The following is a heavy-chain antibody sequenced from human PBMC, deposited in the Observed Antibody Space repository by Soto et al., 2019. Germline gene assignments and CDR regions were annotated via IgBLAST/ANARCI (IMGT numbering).Heavy chain of an antibody. D-gene: IGHD6-13*01. CDR1: GYTFTSYG. CDR3: ARVGAIAPAEGDY. J-gene: IGHJ4*02. Sequence: QIQLVQSGTEVREPGASVKVSCQASGYTFTSYGIIWVRQAPGQGLELMGWISGYNNNKNYAQKYQARVTMTTDTSTRTAHMELRSLRSDDTAVYYCARVGAIAPAEGDYWGQGTLVTVSS. V-gene: IGHV1-18*01. CDR2: ISGYNNNK.